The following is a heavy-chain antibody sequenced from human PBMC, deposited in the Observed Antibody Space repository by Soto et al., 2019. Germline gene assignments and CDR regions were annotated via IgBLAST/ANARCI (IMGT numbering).Heavy chain of an antibody. CDR2: INHSGST. CDR1: GGSFSGYY. J-gene: IGHJ4*02. D-gene: IGHD3-10*01. V-gene: IGHV4-34*01. CDR3: ARAYLSGSGSYPYYFDY. Sequence: SETLSLTCAVYGGSFSGYYWSWIRQPPGKGLEWIGEINHSGSTNYNPSLKSRVTISVDTSKNQFSLKLSSVTAADTAVYYCARAYLSGSGSYPYYFDYWGQGTLVTVSS.